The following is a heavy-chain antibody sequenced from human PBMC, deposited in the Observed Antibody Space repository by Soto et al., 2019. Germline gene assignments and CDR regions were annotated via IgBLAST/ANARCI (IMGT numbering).Heavy chain of an antibody. V-gene: IGHV4-34*01. CDR3: ARGSIAAAGEIGH. D-gene: IGHD6-13*01. J-gene: IGHJ4*02. CDR2: INHSGST. Sequence: PSETLSLTCAVYGGSFSGYYWSWIRQPPGKGLEWIGEINHSGSTNYNPSLKSRVTISVDTSKNQFSLKLSSVTAADTAVYYCARGSIAAAGEIGHWGQGTLVTVSS. CDR1: GGSFSGYY.